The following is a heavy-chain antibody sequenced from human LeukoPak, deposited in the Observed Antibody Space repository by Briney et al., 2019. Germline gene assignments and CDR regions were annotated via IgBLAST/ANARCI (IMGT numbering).Heavy chain of an antibody. CDR1: GYTFTGYY. D-gene: IGHD1-26*01. CDR3: AREKLVSGSYYGPGWFDP. J-gene: IGHJ5*02. V-gene: IGHV1-2*02. CDR2: INPNSGGT. Sequence: ASVKVSCKASGYTFTGYYMHWVRQAPGQGLEWMGWINPNSGGTNYAQKFQGRVTMTRDTSISTACMELSRLRSDDTAVYYCAREKLVSGSYYGPGWFDPWGQGTLVTVSS.